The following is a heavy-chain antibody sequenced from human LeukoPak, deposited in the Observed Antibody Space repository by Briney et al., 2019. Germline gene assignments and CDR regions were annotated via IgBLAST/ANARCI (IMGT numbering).Heavy chain of an antibody. D-gene: IGHD1-26*01. V-gene: IGHV3-74*01. CDR1: GFTFSSYW. J-gene: IGHJ3*02. CDR2: IKIDGSNT. CDR3: ARGGSPPEALGDTFDI. Sequence: GGSLRLSCAASGFTFSSYWMHWVRHAPGKGLVWVSRIKIDGSNTNTADSVKGRFTISRDNAKNTLYLQMNSLRAEDTAVYYCARGGSPPEALGDTFDIWGQGTMVTVSS.